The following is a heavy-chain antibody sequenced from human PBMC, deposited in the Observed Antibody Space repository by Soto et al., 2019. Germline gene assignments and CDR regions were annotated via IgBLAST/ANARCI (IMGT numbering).Heavy chain of an antibody. CDR3: ARGPGGPDGPGHN. J-gene: IGHJ4*02. CDR1: GYTFTSYA. D-gene: IGHD2-15*01. V-gene: IGHV1-3*01. CDR2: INAGNGNT. Sequence: QVQLVQSGAEVKKPGASVKVSCKASGYTFTSYAMHWVRQAPGQRLEWMGWINAGNGNTKYSQKFQGRVTVTRDTSASTAHMALSSLRSEDTAVYYCARGPGGPDGPGHNWGQGTLVTVSS.